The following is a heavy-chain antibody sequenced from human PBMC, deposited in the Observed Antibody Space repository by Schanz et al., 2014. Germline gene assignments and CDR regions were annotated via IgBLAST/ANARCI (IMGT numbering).Heavy chain of an antibody. V-gene: IGHV3-15*01. Sequence: EVQLVESGGGLVQPGGSLRLSCAASGYKFSDNYMSWFRQAPGKGLEWVGRIKTKTDGGTTDYAAPVKGRFTISRDDSTNTLYLQMNSLKTEDTAVYYCTTGGRRGYSHYFYGMDVWGQGTTVTVSS. CDR2: IKTKTDGGTT. J-gene: IGHJ6*02. CDR1: GYKFSDNY. CDR3: TTGGRRGYSHYFYGMDV. D-gene: IGHD5-18*01.